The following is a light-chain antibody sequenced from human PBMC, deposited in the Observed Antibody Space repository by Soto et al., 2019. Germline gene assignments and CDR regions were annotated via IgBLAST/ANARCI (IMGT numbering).Light chain of an antibody. V-gene: IGKV3-11*01. J-gene: IGKJ4*01. CDR3: QQRSNWPLT. CDR1: QSVSSY. CDR2: DAS. Sequence: EIVLTQSQATLSLSPGERATLSCRASQSVSSYLAWYQQKPGQAPRLLIYDASNRATGIPARFSGSGSGTDFTLTISRLEPEDFAVYYCQQRSNWPLTFGGGTKVEIK.